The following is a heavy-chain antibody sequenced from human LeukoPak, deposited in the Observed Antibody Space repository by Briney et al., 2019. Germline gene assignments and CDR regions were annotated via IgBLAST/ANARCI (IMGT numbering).Heavy chain of an antibody. CDR3: ARNYYDSSGYYYHDY. V-gene: IGHV3-33*01. CDR1: RFTFSSYD. J-gene: IGHJ4*02. CDR2: IWYDGSNK. D-gene: IGHD3-22*01. Sequence: GGSLRLSCAASRFTFSSYDMHWVRQAPGKGLEWVAVIWYDGSNKYYADSVKGRFTISRDNSKNTLYLQMNSLRAEDTAVYYCARNYYDSSGYYYHDYWGQGTLVTVSS.